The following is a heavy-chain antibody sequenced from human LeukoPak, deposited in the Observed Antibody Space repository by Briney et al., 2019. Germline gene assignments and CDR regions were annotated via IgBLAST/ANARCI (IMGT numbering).Heavy chain of an antibody. CDR3: AREYSSGWYYFDY. CDR1: GYTFTSYY. J-gene: IGHJ4*02. V-gene: IGHV1-46*01. D-gene: IGHD6-19*01. CDR2: INPSGGST. Sequence: ATVKASCKASGYTFTSYYMHWVRQAPGQGLEWMGIINPSGGSTSYAQKFQGRVTMTRDTSTSTVYMELSSLRSEDTAVYYCAREYSSGWYYFDYWGQGTLVTVSS.